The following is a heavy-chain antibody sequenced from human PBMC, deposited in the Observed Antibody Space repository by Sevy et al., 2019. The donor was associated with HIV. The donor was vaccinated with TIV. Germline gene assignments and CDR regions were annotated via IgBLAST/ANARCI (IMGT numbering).Heavy chain of an antibody. J-gene: IGHJ6*02. CDR2: IRYDGSNK. V-gene: IGHV3-30*02. Sequence: GGSLRLSCAASGFTFSTYDIHWVRQAPGKGLEWVAYIRYDGSNKYYGDSVRGRFTISRDNSKSTLYVQLNSLRAEDTAVYYCARGRKTTQEWLEELDYYYGMDVWGQGTSVTVSS. CDR1: GFTFSTYD. D-gene: IGHD2-8*01. CDR3: ARGRKTTQEWLEELDYYYGMDV.